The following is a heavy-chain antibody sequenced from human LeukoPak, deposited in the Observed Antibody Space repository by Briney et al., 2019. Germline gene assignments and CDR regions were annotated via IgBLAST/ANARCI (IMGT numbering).Heavy chain of an antibody. V-gene: IGHV1-58*02. J-gene: IGHJ6*02. CDR1: GFTFTSSA. Sequence: SVKVSCKASGFTFTSSAMQWVRLARGQRLEWIGWIVVGSGNTNYAQKFQERVTITRYMSTSTDYMEMSSLRSENTAVYYCAADYCSSTSCYIYGMDVWGQGTTVTVSS. D-gene: IGHD2-2*02. CDR3: AADYCSSTSCYIYGMDV. CDR2: IVVGSGNT.